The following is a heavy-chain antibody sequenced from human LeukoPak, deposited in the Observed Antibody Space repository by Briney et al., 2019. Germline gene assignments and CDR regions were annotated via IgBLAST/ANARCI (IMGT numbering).Heavy chain of an antibody. CDR1: GFTFSGYE. CDR2: ISTTGSTI. V-gene: IGHV3-48*03. CDR3: ARDDDYGDSLFVD. J-gene: IGHJ4*02. Sequence: GGSLRLSCAASGFTFSGYEMNWVRQAPGKGLEWISYISTTGSTIYYADSVKGRFTISRDNAKNSLYLQMNSLRAEDTAVYYCARDDDYGDSLFVDWGQGTLVTVSS. D-gene: IGHD4-17*01.